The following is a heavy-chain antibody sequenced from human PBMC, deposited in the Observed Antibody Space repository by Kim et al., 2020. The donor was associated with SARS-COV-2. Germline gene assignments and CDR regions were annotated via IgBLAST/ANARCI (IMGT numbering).Heavy chain of an antibody. Sequence: SETLSLTCAVYGGSFSGYYWSWIRQPPGKGLEWIGEINHSGSTNYNPSLKSRVTISVDTSKNQFSLKLSSVTAADTAVYYCARRQSFLQADYFDYWGRGTLVTVSS. CDR2: INHSGST. J-gene: IGHJ4*02. V-gene: IGHV4-34*01. CDR3: ARRQSFLQADYFDY. CDR1: GGSFSGYY.